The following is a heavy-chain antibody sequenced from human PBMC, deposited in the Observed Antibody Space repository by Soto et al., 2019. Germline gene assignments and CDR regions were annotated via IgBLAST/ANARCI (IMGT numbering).Heavy chain of an antibody. V-gene: IGHV4-4*07. J-gene: IGHJ4*02. CDR1: GGSISSYY. CDR3: AREKLSGIAVAELDY. D-gene: IGHD6-19*01. CDR2: IYTSGST. Sequence: PSETLSLTCTVSGGSISSYYWSWIRQPAGKGLEWIGRIYTSGSTNYNPSLKSRVTMSVDTSKNQFSLKLSSVSAADTAVYYCAREKLSGIAVAELDYWGQGTLVTVSS.